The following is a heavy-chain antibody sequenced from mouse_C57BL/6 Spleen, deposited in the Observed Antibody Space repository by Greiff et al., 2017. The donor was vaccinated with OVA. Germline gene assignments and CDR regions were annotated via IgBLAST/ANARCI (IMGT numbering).Heavy chain of an antibody. CDR1: GFSLSTFGMG. CDR3: ARYYYGPSYWYFDV. J-gene: IGHJ1*03. D-gene: IGHD1-1*01. V-gene: IGHV8-8*01. Sequence: QVTLKESGPGILQPSQTLSLTCSFSGFSLSTFGMGVGWIRQPSGKGLEWLAHIWWDDDKYYNPALKSRPTISKDTSKHQVFLKIANVDTADTATYYGARYYYGPSYWYFDVWGTGTTVTVSS. CDR2: IWWDDDK.